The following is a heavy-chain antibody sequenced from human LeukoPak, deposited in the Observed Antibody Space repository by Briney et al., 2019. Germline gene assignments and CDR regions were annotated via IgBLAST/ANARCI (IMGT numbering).Heavy chain of an antibody. CDR1: GGSFSGYY. J-gene: IGHJ4*02. CDR2: INHSGST. Sequence: PSETLSLTCAVYGGSFSGYYWSWIRQPSGKGLEWIGEINHSGSTNYNPSLKSRVTISVDTSKNQISLKLSSVTAADTAVYYCARGLGRITIFGVVTYFDYWGQGTLVTVSS. D-gene: IGHD3-3*01. CDR3: ARGLGRITIFGVVTYFDY. V-gene: IGHV4-34*01.